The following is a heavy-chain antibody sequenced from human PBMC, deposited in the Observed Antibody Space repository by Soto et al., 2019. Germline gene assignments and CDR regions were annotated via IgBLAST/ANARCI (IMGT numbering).Heavy chain of an antibody. Sequence: SGPTLVNPTQTLTLTCTFSGFSVRTSGVAVGWIRQPPGKALEWLALIYWDDDKRYSPSLKSRLTITRDTSKNQVVLTMTNVDPVDTATYYCAHRPILVAGTREFAWFDPWGQGTLVTVSS. CDR1: GFSVRTSGVA. CDR3: AHRPILVAGTREFAWFDP. D-gene: IGHD6-19*01. CDR2: IYWDDDK. V-gene: IGHV2-5*02. J-gene: IGHJ5*02.